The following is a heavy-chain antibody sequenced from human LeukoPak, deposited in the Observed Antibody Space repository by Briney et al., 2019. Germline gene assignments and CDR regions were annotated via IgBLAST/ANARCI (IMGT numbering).Heavy chain of an antibody. D-gene: IGHD1-26*01. CDR1: RFTFSSYW. V-gene: IGHV3-7*01. J-gene: IGHJ5*02. CDR2: IKQDGSEK. Sequence: GGSLRLSCAASRFTFSSYWMSWVRQAPGKGLEWVANIKQDGSEKFYVDSVKGRFTISRDNANNSLHLQMNSLRAEDTAVYYCARDRGVGASKGGVWFEPWGQGTLVTVSS. CDR3: ARDRGVGASKGGVWFEP.